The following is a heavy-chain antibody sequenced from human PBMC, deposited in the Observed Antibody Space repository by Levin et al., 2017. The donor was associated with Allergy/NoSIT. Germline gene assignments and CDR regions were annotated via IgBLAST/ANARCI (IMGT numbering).Heavy chain of an antibody. Sequence: SETLSLTCTVSGDSIISGHYYWSWIRQPPGTGLEWIGHSYYSGTAYYNPSLKSRLTISVDTSQNQFSLSLSSVTAADTAVYYCARVRNAGGRGWFDSWGQGTLVTVSS. J-gene: IGHJ5*01. CDR1: GDSIISGHYY. V-gene: IGHV4-31*03. D-gene: IGHD2-8*02. CDR2: SYYSGTA. CDR3: ARVRNAGGRGWFDS.